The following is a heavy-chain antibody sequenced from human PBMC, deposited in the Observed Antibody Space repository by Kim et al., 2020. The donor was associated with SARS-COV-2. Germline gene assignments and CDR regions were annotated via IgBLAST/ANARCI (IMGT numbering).Heavy chain of an antibody. CDR3: ARGKPYHVSSAYSGS. Sequence: SETLSLTCAVYGGSISGFYWSWIRQPPGKGLEWIGEIYYSGSTNYNPSLKSRVTISVDTSKNQFSLKLSSVTAADTALYYCARGKPYHVSSAYSGSWGHAT. V-gene: IGHV4-59*13. D-gene: IGHD3-22*01. CDR1: GGSISGFY. J-gene: IGHJ4*03. CDR2: IYYSGST.